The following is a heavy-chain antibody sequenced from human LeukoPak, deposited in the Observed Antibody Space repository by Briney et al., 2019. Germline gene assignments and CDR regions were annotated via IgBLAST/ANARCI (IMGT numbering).Heavy chain of an antibody. D-gene: IGHD2-2*01. Sequence: GASVKVSCKASGYTFTGYYMHWVRQAPGQGLEWMGIINPSGGSTSYAQKFQGRVTMTRDTSISTAYMELSRLRSDDTAVYYCARALVRPLYCSSTSCYLDYWGQGTLVTVSS. V-gene: IGHV1-46*01. J-gene: IGHJ4*02. CDR2: INPSGGST. CDR3: ARALVRPLYCSSTSCYLDY. CDR1: GYTFTGYY.